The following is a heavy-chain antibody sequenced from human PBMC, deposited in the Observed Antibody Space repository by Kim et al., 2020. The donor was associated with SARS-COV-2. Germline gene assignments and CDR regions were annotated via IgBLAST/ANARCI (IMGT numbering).Heavy chain of an antibody. CDR1: GGSFSGYY. D-gene: IGHD3-22*01. V-gene: IGHV4-34*01. CDR2: INHSGST. Sequence: SETLSLTCAVYGGSFSGYYWSWIRQPPGKGLEWIGEINHSGSTNYNPSLKSRVTISVDTSKNQFSLKLSSVTAADTAVYYCARGQNGGYYYDSSGLYYWGQGTLVTVSS. CDR3: ARGQNGGYYYDSSGLYY. J-gene: IGHJ4*02.